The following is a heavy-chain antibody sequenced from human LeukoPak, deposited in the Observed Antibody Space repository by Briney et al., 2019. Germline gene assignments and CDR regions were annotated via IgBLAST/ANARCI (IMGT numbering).Heavy chain of an antibody. CDR3: ARGGSYYGY. Sequence: PGGSLRPSCAASGFTFSSYWMSWVRQAPGKGLEWVANMKQDGSEKYYVDSVKGRFTISRDNAKNSLYVQMNGLRAEDTAVYYCARGGSYYGYWGQGTLVTVSS. CDR1: GFTFSSYW. CDR2: MKQDGSEK. D-gene: IGHD1-26*01. J-gene: IGHJ4*02. V-gene: IGHV3-7*04.